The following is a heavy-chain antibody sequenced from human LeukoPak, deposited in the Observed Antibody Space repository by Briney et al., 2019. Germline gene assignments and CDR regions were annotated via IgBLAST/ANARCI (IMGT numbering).Heavy chain of an antibody. V-gene: IGHV4-59*12. J-gene: IGHJ4*02. CDR3: ARGSPGYGSGNYHFDY. CDR2: IYHTGST. CDR1: GVSITSYY. Sequence: PSETLSLTCAVSGVSITSYYWTWLRLPPGKGLEWVAYIYHTGSTNYNPSLSSRVTISVDTSKNQLSLKLSSVPAADTAVYYCARGSPGYGSGNYHFDYWGQGSLVTVSS. D-gene: IGHD3-10*01.